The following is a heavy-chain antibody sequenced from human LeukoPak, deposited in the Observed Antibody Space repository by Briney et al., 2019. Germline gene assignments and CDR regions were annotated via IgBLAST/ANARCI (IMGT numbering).Heavy chain of an antibody. CDR3: ARDIEEYSGNFDY. V-gene: IGHV1-2*02. J-gene: IGHJ4*02. CDR1: GYTFSSYF. CDR2: INPNSGGT. D-gene: IGHD1-26*01. Sequence: ASVKVSCKASGYTFSSYFMHWVRQAPGQGLEWMGWINPNSGGTNYAQKFQGRVTMTRDTSISTAYMELSRLRSDDTAVYYCARDIEEYSGNFDYWGQGTLVTVSS.